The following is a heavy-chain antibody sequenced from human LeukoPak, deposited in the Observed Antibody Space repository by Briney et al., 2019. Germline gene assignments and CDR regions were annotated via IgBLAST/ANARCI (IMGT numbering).Heavy chain of an antibody. CDR3: AKRDYSNYDLDY. CDR1: GFTFSDFD. CDR2: VKTKAEGDAT. D-gene: IGHD4-11*01. Sequence: GESLKLSCAASGFTFSDFDIHWVRQASGKGLEWVARVKTKAEGDATAYASSVKGRFTVSRDNSKNTLYLQMNSLRAEDTAVYYCAKRDYSNYDLDYWGQGTLVTVSS. J-gene: IGHJ4*02. V-gene: IGHV3-73*01.